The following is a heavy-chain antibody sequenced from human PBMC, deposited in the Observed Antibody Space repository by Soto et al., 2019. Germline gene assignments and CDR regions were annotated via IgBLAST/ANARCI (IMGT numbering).Heavy chain of an antibody. CDR3: ATTGGYGTPGDY. CDR1: GGSVSSGDYY. CDR2: ISYTGST. D-gene: IGHD5-12*01. J-gene: IGHJ4*02. Sequence: QVHLQESGPGLVKPSQTLSLNCTVSGGSVSSGDYYWTWIRQHPGKGLEWIGYISYTGSTYYNPSIECRVSISVATSRTHFSRRLHSVSAADTAVYYCATTGGYGTPGDYWGQGTLVTVSS. V-gene: IGHV4-31*03.